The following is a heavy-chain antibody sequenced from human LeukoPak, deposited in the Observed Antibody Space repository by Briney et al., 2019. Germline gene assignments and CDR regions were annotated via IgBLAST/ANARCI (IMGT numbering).Heavy chain of an antibody. Sequence: GSLRLSCVASGFTFSSHAMCWVRQAPGKGLEWVASIDISSGSTYYEDSVQGRFTISRDNSKNTLYLEMNSLRVEDTALYYCANEVRPNDYWGQGTLVTVSS. CDR2: IDISSGST. J-gene: IGHJ4*02. V-gene: IGHV3-23*01. D-gene: IGHD1-1*01. CDR1: GFTFSSHA. CDR3: ANEVRPNDY.